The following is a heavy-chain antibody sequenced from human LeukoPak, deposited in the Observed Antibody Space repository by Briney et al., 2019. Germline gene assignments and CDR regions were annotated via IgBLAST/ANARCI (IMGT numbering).Heavy chain of an antibody. Sequence: GGSLRLSCAVSGFSFSNYAMSWVRQFPGKGLEWVSGISGTGGNTYYADSVKGRFTISRDNSKNMLYLQMNTLTAEDTAIYFCAKDFEFKWQQPSDHWGQGTLVTVSS. CDR2: ISGTGGNT. CDR3: AKDFEFKWQQPSDH. V-gene: IGHV3-23*01. J-gene: IGHJ4*02. CDR1: GFSFSNYA. D-gene: IGHD1/OR15-1a*01.